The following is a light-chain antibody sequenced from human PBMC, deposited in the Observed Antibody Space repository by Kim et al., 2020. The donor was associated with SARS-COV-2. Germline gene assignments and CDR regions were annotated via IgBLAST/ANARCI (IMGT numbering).Light chain of an antibody. CDR1: QSVSSY. Sequence: LSPGERATLSCRASQSVSSYLAWYQQKPGQAPRLLIYDASNRATGIPARFSGSGSGTDFTLTISSLEPEDFAVYYCQQRSNWPPTFGGGTKVEIK. J-gene: IGKJ4*01. CDR3: QQRSNWPPT. V-gene: IGKV3-11*01. CDR2: DAS.